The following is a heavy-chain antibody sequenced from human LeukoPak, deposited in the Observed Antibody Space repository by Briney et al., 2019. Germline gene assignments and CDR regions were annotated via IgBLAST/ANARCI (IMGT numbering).Heavy chain of an antibody. CDR1: GYSFTNYW. J-gene: IGHJ4*02. Sequence: GESLKISCKGSGYSFTNYWIGWVRQMPGKGLEWMGIIYPSDSDTKYSPSFQGQVTISADKSISTAYLQWSSLEASDTAIYYCTRRLGAVAGIDYWGQGTLVTVSS. CDR2: IYPSDSDT. V-gene: IGHV5-51*01. D-gene: IGHD6-19*01. CDR3: TRRLGAVAGIDY.